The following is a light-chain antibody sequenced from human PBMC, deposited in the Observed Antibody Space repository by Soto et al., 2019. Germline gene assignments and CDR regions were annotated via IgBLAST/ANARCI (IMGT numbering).Light chain of an antibody. Sequence: SVTITCRATQDISRWLAWYQQRPGKAPKLLIYASSSLQSGVPSTFSGSGSGTEFTLTISSLQPEDFAAYYCQHNYSSPITFGRGTQVDI. V-gene: IGKV1-5*01. CDR2: ASS. CDR1: QDISRW. J-gene: IGKJ3*01. CDR3: QHNYSSPIT.